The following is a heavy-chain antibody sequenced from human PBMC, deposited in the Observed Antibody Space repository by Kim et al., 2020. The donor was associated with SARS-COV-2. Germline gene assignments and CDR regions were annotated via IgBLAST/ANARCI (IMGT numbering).Heavy chain of an antibody. V-gene: IGHV3-23*01. J-gene: IGHJ4*02. Sequence: ADSVKGRFTISRDNSKNTLYLQMNSLRAEDTAVYYCAKGRGSNTNSCYNYWGQGTLVTVSS. CDR3: AKGRGSNTNSCYNY. D-gene: IGHD2-2*02.